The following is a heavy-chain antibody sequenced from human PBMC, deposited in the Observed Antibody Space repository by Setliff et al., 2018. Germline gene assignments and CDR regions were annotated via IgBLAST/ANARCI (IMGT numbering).Heavy chain of an antibody. CDR2: IYPRDSDT. CDR1: GYSFTSHW. J-gene: IGHJ5*02. Sequence: PGDSLTISCEGSGYSFTSHWIGWVRQMPGKGLEWMGIIYPRDSDTRYSPSFLGQVTISADKSSSTAYLQWSSLKASDTAIYYCARGRRDGYKAGFDPWGQGTLVTVSS. V-gene: IGHV5-51*01. D-gene: IGHD5-12*01. CDR3: ARGRRDGYKAGFDP.